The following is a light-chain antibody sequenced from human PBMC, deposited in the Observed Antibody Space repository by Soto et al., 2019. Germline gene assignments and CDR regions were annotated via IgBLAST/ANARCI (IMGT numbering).Light chain of an antibody. CDR3: QQSFSTLT. CDR1: HHIGTY. CDR2: GTS. Sequence: DIQITRSRASLCACVVDRVSITCRTSHHIGTYLNWYQQKPGKAPRLLIYGTSSLQSGVPSRFSGSGSGTDFTLTINSLRTEDFATYYCQQSFSTLTFGQGTRLEI. J-gene: IGKJ5*01. V-gene: IGKV1-39*01.